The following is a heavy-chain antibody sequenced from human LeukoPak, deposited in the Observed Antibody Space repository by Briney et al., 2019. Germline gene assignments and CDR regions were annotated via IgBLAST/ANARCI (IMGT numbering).Heavy chain of an antibody. CDR1: GFTFSSYW. CDR3: ARVGTTSNFYYYYGMDV. Sequence: GGSLRLSCAASGFTFSSYWMYWVRQAPGKGLVWVSRINSAGSTTSYADSVKGRFTISRDNAKNTLYLQMNSLRAEDTAVYYCARVGTTSNFYYYYGMDVWGQGTTVTVSS. J-gene: IGHJ6*02. CDR2: INSAGSTT. V-gene: IGHV3-74*01. D-gene: IGHD2/OR15-2a*01.